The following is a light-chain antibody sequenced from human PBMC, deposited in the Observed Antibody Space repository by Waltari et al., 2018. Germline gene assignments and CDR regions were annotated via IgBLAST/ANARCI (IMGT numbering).Light chain of an antibody. CDR3: QVWDTSIDLSV. CDR1: NIADKN. J-gene: IGLJ1*01. Sequence: SYVLTQAPSVAGAPGETARITCGGNNIADKNVHWYQQKPGKATVVVIFYDRDRRSGSPELCSGSNSGNTATLTISRAEAGDEAYYYCQVWDTSIDLSVFGTGTKVTVL. V-gene: IGLV3-21*04. CDR2: YDR.